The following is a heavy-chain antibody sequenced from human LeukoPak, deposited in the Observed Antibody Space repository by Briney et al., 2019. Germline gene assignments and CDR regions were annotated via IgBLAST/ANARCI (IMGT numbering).Heavy chain of an antibody. Sequence: SVKVSCTASRYTFTSYDINWVRQATGRGLECMVWMTPNSGNTGYAQKFQGRVTMTKNTSISTAYMELSSLRSEDTAVYYCATEAAGVDYWGQGTLVTVSS. D-gene: IGHD6-13*01. J-gene: IGHJ4*02. CDR3: ATEAAGVDY. CDR2: MTPNSGNT. V-gene: IGHV1-8*01. CDR1: RYTFTSYD.